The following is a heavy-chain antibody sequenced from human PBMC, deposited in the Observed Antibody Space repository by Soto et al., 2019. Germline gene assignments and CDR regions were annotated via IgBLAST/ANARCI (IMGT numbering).Heavy chain of an antibody. CDR1: VGSISSDTYS. V-gene: IGHV4-30-2*01. J-gene: IGHJ5*02. Sequence: QLQLQESGSGLVKPSQTLSLTCAVSVGSISSDTYSWSWILQPPGKGLEWVGYIHHSGNTYFNPSLKSRVTISVDRSKNQLSLKLTSVTAADTAVYYCARTMLLGWFDPWGQGTLVTVSS. D-gene: IGHD2-15*01. CDR2: IHHSGNT. CDR3: ARTMLLGWFDP.